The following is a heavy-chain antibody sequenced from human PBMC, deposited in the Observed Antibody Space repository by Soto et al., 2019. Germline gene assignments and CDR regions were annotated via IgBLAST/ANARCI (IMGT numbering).Heavy chain of an antibody. J-gene: IGHJ4*02. Sequence: ASVKVSCKASGYTFTSYAMHWVRQAPGQRLEWMGWINAGNGNTKYSQKFQGRVTITRDTSASTAYMELSSLRSEDTAVYYCARDQRSIAAAGTAGFDCWGQGTLVTVSS. CDR1: GYTFTSYA. CDR2: INAGNGNT. V-gene: IGHV1-3*01. D-gene: IGHD6-13*01. CDR3: ARDQRSIAAAGTAGFDC.